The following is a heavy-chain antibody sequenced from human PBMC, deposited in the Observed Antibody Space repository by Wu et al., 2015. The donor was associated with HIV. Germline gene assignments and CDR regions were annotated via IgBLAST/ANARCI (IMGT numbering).Heavy chain of an antibody. CDR3: ARGYQPRSPVIRFLDWAGRFDP. CDR2: MNPRGGGA. J-gene: IGHJ5*02. V-gene: IGHV1-2*02. Sequence: QVRLVQSGTQIKTPGASVTLSCGTSGYDFMESLINWVRQEIGKGPEWLGWMNPRGGGANYAQRFQGKVTMTRDVSSGTAYLTLRGLTSDDTAIYYCARGYQPRSPVIRFLDWAGRFDPWGQGTLVIVSS. CDR1: GYDFMESL. D-gene: IGHD3-9*01.